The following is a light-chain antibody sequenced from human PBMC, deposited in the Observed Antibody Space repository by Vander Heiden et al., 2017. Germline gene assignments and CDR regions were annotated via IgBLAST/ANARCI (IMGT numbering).Light chain of an antibody. CDR3: HQYGSSPWT. CDR1: QSVSSSY. J-gene: IGKJ1*01. V-gene: IGKV3-20*01. CDR2: GAS. Sequence: EIVLTQSPGTLPLSPGERATLSCRASQSVSSSYLAWYQQKPGQAPRLLIYGASSRATGIPDRLSGSGSGTDFTLTISRLEPEDFAVYYCHQYGSSPWTFGQGTKVEIK.